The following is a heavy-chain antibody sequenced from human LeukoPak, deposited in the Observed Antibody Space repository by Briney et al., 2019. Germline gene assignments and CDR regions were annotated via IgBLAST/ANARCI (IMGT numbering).Heavy chain of an antibody. CDR2: INHSGST. CDR3: ARGASVDTAMVPFDN. J-gene: IGHJ4*02. CDR1: GGSISGYY. V-gene: IGHV4-34*01. D-gene: IGHD5-18*01. Sequence: TSETLSLTCAVYGGSISGYYWSWIRQPPGKGLEWIGEINHSGSTNYNPSLKSRVTISVDTSKNQFSLKLSSVTAADTAVYYCARGASVDTAMVPFDNWGPGNPVTVSS.